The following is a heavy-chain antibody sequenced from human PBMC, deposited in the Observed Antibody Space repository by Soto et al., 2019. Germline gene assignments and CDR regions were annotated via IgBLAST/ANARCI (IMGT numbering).Heavy chain of an antibody. J-gene: IGHJ3*02. CDR1: GGSISSSSYY. CDR2: IYCSGST. Sequence: SETLSLTCTVSGGSISSSSYYWGWIRQPPGKGLEWIGSIYCSGSTYYNPSLKSRVTISVDTSKNQFSLKLSSVTAADTAVYYCAIPYCSSTSCYAGAFDIWGQGTMVTVSS. V-gene: IGHV4-39*01. CDR3: AIPYCSSTSCYAGAFDI. D-gene: IGHD2-2*01.